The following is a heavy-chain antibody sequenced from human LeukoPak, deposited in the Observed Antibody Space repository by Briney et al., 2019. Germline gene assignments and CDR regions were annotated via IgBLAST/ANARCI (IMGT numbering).Heavy chain of an antibody. Sequence: GGSLRLSCAASGFTFSSYSMNWVRQAPGKGLEWVSSISSSSSYIYYADSVKGRFTISRDNAKNSLYLQMNSLRAEDTAVYYCARDTYYDFWSGYSSRYYFDYWGQGTLVTVSS. V-gene: IGHV3-21*01. CDR3: ARDTYYDFWSGYSSRYYFDY. CDR1: GFTFSSYS. D-gene: IGHD3-3*01. J-gene: IGHJ4*02. CDR2: ISSSSSYI.